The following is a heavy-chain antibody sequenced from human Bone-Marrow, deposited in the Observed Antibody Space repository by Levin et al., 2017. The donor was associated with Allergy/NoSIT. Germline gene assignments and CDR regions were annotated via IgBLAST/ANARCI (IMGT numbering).Heavy chain of an antibody. V-gene: IGHV3-33*01. CDR3: AGDNGDYFFDY. Sequence: GGSLRLSCAASVFPFGVYGMHWVRQAPGKGLEWVAVIGHDGNNENYGDSVKGRFTISRDNSKNTLYLQINILRAEDTAVYYCAGDNGDYFFDYWGQGTLVTVSS. CDR2: IGHDGNNE. CDR1: VFPFGVYG. J-gene: IGHJ4*02. D-gene: IGHD4-17*01.